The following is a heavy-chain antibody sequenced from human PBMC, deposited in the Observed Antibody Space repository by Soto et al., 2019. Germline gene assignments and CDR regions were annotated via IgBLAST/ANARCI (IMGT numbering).Heavy chain of an antibody. CDR2: INPTSGGT. D-gene: IGHD1-26*01. Sequence: QVQLVQSEAEVRQPGASVTVSCTASGYTFTGYYLHWLRQAPGQGLEWMGWINPTSGGTRYAQKFQGWVTVTRDTSNRTAYMEVTSLKFDDTDVYFFARGFGRNSWHKARNPVDLWGQGTLVTVSS. CDR1: GYTFTGYY. CDR3: ARGFGRNSWHKARNPVDL. J-gene: IGHJ4*03. V-gene: IGHV1-2*04.